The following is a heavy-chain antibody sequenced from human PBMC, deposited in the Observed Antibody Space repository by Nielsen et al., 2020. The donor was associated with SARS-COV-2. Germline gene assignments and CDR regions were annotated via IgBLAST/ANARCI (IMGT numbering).Heavy chain of an antibody. V-gene: IGHV5-51*01. D-gene: IGHD4-23*01. CDR2: IYPGDSDT. CDR1: GYTFTNYY. CDR3: TLPGGNSAEVY. J-gene: IGHJ4*02. Sequence: GESLKISCKGSGYTFTNYYIAWVRQMPGKGLEWMGIIYPGDSDTRYSPSFQGQVTISADKSISIAYLQWNSLKASDTAMYYCTLPGGNSAEVYWGQGTRVTVS.